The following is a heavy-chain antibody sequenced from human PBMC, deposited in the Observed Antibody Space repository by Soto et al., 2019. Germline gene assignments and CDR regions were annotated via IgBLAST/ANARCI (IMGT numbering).Heavy chain of an antibody. Sequence: QVQLVESGGGVVQPGRSLRLSCAASGFTFSSYAMHWVRQAPGKGLEWVAVISYDGSNKYYADSVKGRFTISRDNSKHTLYLQMNSLRAEDTAVYYCARGKHGYSSGWYNDYWGQGTLVTVSS. V-gene: IGHV3-30-3*01. J-gene: IGHJ4*02. CDR3: ARGKHGYSSGWYNDY. D-gene: IGHD6-19*01. CDR1: GFTFSSYA. CDR2: ISYDGSNK.